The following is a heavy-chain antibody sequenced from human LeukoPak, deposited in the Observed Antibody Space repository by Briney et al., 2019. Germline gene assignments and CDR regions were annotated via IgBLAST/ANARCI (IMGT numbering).Heavy chain of an antibody. Sequence: GGSLRLSCAASGFTFSSYWMHWVRQAPGKGLVWVSRINSDGTNITYADSVKGRFTISRDNAKNTLYLQMNSLRAGDTAVYYCARVRYGDYVRYFDYWGQGTLVTVSS. CDR3: ARVRYGDYVRYFDY. J-gene: IGHJ4*02. V-gene: IGHV3-74*01. CDR2: INSDGTNI. CDR1: GFTFSSYW. D-gene: IGHD4-17*01.